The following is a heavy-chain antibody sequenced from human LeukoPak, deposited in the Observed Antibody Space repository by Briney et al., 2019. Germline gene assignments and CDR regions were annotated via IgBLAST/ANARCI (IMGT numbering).Heavy chain of an antibody. J-gene: IGHJ1*01. CDR3: ARALSGTYGLFQH. CDR1: GGSISNYY. D-gene: IGHD1-26*01. CDR2: IYYSGST. Sequence: PSETLSLSCTVSGGSISNYYWSFVRQPPGKGLEWIGYIYYSGSTYYNPSLRSRVTISVDTSKNQFSLNLNSVTAADTAVYYCARALSGTYGLFQHWGQGTLVTVSS. V-gene: IGHV4-59*01.